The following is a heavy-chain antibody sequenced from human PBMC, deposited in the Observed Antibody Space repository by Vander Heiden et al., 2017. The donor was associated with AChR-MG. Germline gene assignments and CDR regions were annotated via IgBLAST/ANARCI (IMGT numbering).Heavy chain of an antibody. V-gene: IGHV3-23*01. J-gene: IGHJ4*02. CDR1: GFTFSSYA. CDR2: ISGSGGST. D-gene: IGHD3-3*01. Sequence: EVQLLESGGGLVQPGGSLRLSCAASGFTFSSYAMGWVRQAPGKGLEWVSAISGSGGSTYYADSVKGRFTISRDNSKNTLYLQMNSLRAEDTAVYYCAKDRVYDFWSGDLWDYWGQGTLVTVSS. CDR3: AKDRVYDFWSGDLWDY.